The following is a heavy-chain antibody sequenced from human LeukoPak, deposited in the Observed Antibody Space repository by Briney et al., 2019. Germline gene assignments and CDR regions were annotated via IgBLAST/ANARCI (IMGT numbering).Heavy chain of an antibody. D-gene: IGHD2-2*01. J-gene: IGHJ6*02. Sequence: ASLKVSSKDSLDTLSISAISRGRPTPGQGLEWMGGIIPIFGTANYAQKFQGRVTITADESTSTAYMELSSLRSEDTAVYYCARGQSIYCSSTSCPNSYYYGMDVWGQGTTVTVSS. CDR3: ARGQSIYCSSTSCPNSYYYGMDV. CDR2: IIPIFGTA. V-gene: IGHV1-69*13. CDR1: LDTLSISA.